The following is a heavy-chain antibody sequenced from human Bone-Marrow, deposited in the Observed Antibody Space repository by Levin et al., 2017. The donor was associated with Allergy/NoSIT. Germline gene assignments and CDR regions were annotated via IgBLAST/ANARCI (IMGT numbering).Heavy chain of an antibody. CDR2: IYWNDDE. CDR1: GFSLTTTGVG. D-gene: IGHD5-18*01. J-gene: IGHJ4*02. V-gene: IGHV2-5*01. Sequence: KWSGPTLVKPTQTLTLTCTFSGFSLTTTGVGVGWIRQPPGKALEWLALIYWNDDERYSPSLQSRLTVTKDTSKNQVVLTMTNMDPVDTATYFCAHNGVGRIQVWPDFDFWGQGILVTVSS. CDR3: AHNGVGRIQVWPDFDF.